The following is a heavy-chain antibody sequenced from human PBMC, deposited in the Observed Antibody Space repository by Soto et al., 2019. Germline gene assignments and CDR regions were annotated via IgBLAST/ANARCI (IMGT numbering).Heavy chain of an antibody. CDR3: AKQSIAARLRAGGFDY. CDR2: ISYDGSNK. V-gene: IGHV3-30*18. D-gene: IGHD6-6*01. CDR1: GFTFSSYG. J-gene: IGHJ4*02. Sequence: GGSLRLSCAASGFTFSSYGMHWVRQAPGKGLEWVAVISYDGSNKYYADSVKGRFTISRDNSKNTLYLQMNSLRAEDTAVYYCAKQSIAARLRAGGFDYWGQGTLVTVSS.